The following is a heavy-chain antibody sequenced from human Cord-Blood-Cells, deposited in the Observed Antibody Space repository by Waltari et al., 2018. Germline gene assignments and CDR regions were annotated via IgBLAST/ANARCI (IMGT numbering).Heavy chain of an antibody. CDR3: ARGGAPNYYDSSGYYYR. J-gene: IGHJ4*02. V-gene: IGHV4-34*01. Sequence: QVQLQQWGAGLLKPSETLSLTCAVYGGSFSGYYWSWIRQPPGKGLEWIGEINHRGSTNHKPSLKSRVTISVDTSKNQFSLKLSSVTAADTAVYYCARGGAPNYYDSSGYYYRWGQGTLVTVSS. D-gene: IGHD3-22*01. CDR1: GGSFSGYY. CDR2: INHRGST.